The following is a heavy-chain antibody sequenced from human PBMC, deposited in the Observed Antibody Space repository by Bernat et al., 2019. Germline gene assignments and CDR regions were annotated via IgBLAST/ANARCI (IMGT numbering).Heavy chain of an antibody. CDR1: GYTFTGYY. V-gene: IGHV1-2*04. CDR2: INPNSGGT. D-gene: IGHD5-24*01. CDR3: ARAMATIGDNYYYYGMDV. Sequence: QVQLVQSGAEVKKPGASVKVSCKASGYTFTGYYMHWVRQAPGQGLEWMGWINPNSGGTNYAQKCQGWVTMTRDTSISTAYMELSRLRSDDTAVYYCARAMATIGDNYYYYGMDVWGQGTTVTVSS. J-gene: IGHJ6*02.